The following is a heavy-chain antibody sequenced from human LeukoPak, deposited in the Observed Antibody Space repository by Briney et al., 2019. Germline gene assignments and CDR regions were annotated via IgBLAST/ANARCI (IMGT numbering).Heavy chain of an antibody. CDR2: ISSSGSTI. CDR3: ARDRLIGDYYYYMDV. Sequence: GGSLRLSCAASGFTFSSYEMNWVRQAPGKGLEWVSYISSSGSTIYYADSVKGGFTISRDNAKNSLYLQMISLTAEDTAVYYCARDRLIGDYYYYMDVWGKGTTVTVSS. CDR1: GFTFSSYE. J-gene: IGHJ6*03. D-gene: IGHD2-21*01. V-gene: IGHV3-48*03.